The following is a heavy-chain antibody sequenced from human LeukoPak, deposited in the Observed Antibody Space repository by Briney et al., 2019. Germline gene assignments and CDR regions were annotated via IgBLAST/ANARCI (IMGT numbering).Heavy chain of an antibody. CDR1: GFTFSIYA. V-gene: IGHV3-23*01. D-gene: IGHD1-1*01. Sequence: GGSLRLPCAASGFTFSIYAMTWVRQAPGKGLEWVSTISDSGGSTYYADSVKGRFTISRDNAKNTLYLQMNSLRAEDTAVYYCARDPLAGTGDWGQGTLVTVSS. CDR2: ISDSGGST. J-gene: IGHJ4*02. CDR3: ARDPLAGTGD.